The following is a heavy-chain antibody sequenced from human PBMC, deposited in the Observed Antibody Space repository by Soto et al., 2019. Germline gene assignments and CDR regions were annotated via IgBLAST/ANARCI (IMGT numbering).Heavy chain of an antibody. J-gene: IGHJ5*02. D-gene: IGHD2-2*01. CDR1: GFTFDDYA. CDR2: ISWNSGSI. CDR3: AKDIDPLVVPAAIPWFDP. Sequence: GGSLRLSCAASGFTFDDYAMHWVRQAPGKGLEWVSGISWNSGSIGYADSVKGRFTISRDNAKNSLYLQMNSLRAEDTALYYCAKDIDPLVVPAAIPWFDPWGQGTLVTVSS. V-gene: IGHV3-9*01.